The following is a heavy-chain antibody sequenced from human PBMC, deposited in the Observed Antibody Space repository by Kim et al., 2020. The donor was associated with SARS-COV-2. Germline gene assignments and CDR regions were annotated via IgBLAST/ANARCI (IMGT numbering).Heavy chain of an antibody. D-gene: IGHD2-21*02. CDR2: ISGSGGST. CDR1: GFTFSSFA. Sequence: GGSLRLSCAASGFTFSSFAMSWVRQAPGKGLEWVAAISGSGGSTYYADSVKGRFTISRDNSKNTLYLQMNSLRAEDTAVYYCASVESYCVGDCYSIVRVHVDYYYGMDVWGQGTTVTVSS. CDR3: ASVESYCVGDCYSIVRVHVDYYYGMDV. V-gene: IGHV3-23*01. J-gene: IGHJ6*02.